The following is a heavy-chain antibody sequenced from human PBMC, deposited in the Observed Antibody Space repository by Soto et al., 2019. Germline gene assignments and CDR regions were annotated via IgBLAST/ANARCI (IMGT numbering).Heavy chain of an antibody. J-gene: IGHJ6*02. CDR1: GFTFSSYA. V-gene: IGHV3-23*01. D-gene: IGHD1-26*01. CDR3: AKRVRRELGYYYYYYGMDV. CDR2: ISGSGCSI. Sequence: GGSLRLSCAASGFTFSSYAMSWVRQAPGKELEWVSAISGSGCSIYYADSVKGRFTISRDNSKNTLYLQMNSLRAEDTAVYYCAKRVRRELGYYYYYYGMDVWGQGTTVTVSS.